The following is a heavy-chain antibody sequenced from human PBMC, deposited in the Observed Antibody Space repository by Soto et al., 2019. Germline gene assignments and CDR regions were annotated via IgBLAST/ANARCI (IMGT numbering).Heavy chain of an antibody. D-gene: IGHD3-10*01. J-gene: IGHJ3*01. CDR2: IYPGDSDT. CDR3: ARLPGVRGVFDGFNV. Sequence: PGESLKISCNGSGYSFACYWIGWVRQMPGKGLDWMGVIYPGDSDTRYSPSFHGQVTISADKSISTAYLQWSSLKASDTAMYFCARLPGVRGVFDGFNVWGQGTMVTVSS. V-gene: IGHV5-51*01. CDR1: GYSFACYW.